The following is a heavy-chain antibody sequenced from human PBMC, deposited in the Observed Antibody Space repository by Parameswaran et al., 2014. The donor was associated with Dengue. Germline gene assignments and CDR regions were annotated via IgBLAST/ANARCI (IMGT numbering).Heavy chain of an antibody. CDR2: ISAYNGNT. D-gene: IGHD6-6*01. Sequence: SWVRQAPGQGLEWMGWISAYNGNTNYAQKLQGRVTMTTDTSTSTAYMELRSLRSDDTAVYYCARGSAARPATNWFDPWGQGTLVTVSS. CDR3: ARGSAARPATNWFDP. J-gene: IGHJ5*02. V-gene: IGHV1-18*01.